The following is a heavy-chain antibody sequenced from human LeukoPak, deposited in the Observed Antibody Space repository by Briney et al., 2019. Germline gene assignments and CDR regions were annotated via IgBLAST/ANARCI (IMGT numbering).Heavy chain of an antibody. D-gene: IGHD1-26*01. CDR2: IWYDGTNK. CDR1: GFTFSKYG. Sequence: GGSLRLSCAASGFTFSKYGMHWVRQAPGKGLEWVALIWYDGTNKYYADSVKGRFTISRDNSKNTLYLQMNSLRAEDTAVYYCAKEGNSGSYYPIDYWGQGTLVTVSS. CDR3: AKEGNSGSYYPIDY. V-gene: IGHV3-33*06. J-gene: IGHJ4*02.